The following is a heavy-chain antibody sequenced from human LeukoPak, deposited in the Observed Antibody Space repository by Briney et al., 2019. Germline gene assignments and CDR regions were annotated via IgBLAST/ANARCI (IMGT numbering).Heavy chain of an antibody. CDR2: IWYDGSNK. J-gene: IGHJ6*02. D-gene: IGHD6-19*01. CDR3: ARDLAGNYYYYGMDV. V-gene: IGHV3-33*08. Sequence: QPGGSLTLSCAASGFIFSDYYMSWIRQAPGKGLEWVAVIWYDGSNKYYADSVKGRFTISRDNSKNTLYLQMNSLRAEDTAVYYCARDLAGNYYYYGMDVWGQGTTVTVSS. CDR1: GFIFSDYY.